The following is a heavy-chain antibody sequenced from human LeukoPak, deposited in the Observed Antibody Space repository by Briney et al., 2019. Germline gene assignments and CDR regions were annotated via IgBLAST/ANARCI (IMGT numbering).Heavy chain of an antibody. Sequence: KPSETLSLTCTVSGGSVSSGSYYWSWIRQPPGKGLEWIGYIFYSGSTNYNPSLKSRVTISVDTSKNQFSLKLSSVTAADTAVYYCARDRGYAYFIDYWGQGTLVTVSS. D-gene: IGHD3-16*01. J-gene: IGHJ4*02. CDR1: GGSVSSGSYY. V-gene: IGHV4-61*01. CDR2: IFYSGST. CDR3: ARDRGYAYFIDY.